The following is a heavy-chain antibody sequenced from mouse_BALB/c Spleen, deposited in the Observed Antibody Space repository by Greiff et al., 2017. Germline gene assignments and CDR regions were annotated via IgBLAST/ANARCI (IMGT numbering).Heavy chain of an antibody. CDR2: ISSGSSTI. CDR3: ARSEMGMDY. Sequence: EVQLQESGGGLVQPGGSRKLSCAASGFTFSSFGMHWVRQAPEKGLEWVAYISSGSSTIYYADTVKGRFTISRDNPKNTLFLQMTSLRSEDTAMYYCARSEMGMDYWGQGTSVTVSS. J-gene: IGHJ4*01. CDR1: GFTFSSFG. V-gene: IGHV5-17*02. D-gene: IGHD2-3*01.